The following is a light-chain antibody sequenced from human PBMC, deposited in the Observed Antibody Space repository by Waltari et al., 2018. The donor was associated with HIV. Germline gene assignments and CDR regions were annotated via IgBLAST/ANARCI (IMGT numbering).Light chain of an antibody. V-gene: IGLV2-23*02. J-gene: IGLJ3*02. CDR3: SSYAPSDSLV. CDR1: NSDVGRFNL. Sequence: QSALPQPAPVSGSPGQSITISCTGTNSDVGRFNLVSWYQHHPGQPPKLIIYEVSKWPSGVSNRFSGSKSGNTASLTISGLQADDEADYYCSSYAPSDSLVFGGGTKLTVL. CDR2: EVS.